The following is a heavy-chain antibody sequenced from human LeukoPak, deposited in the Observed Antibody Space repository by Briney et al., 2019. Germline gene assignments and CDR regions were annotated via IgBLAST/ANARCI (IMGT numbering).Heavy chain of an antibody. CDR3: ARHEPSETMPGAAFDI. CDR2: IYYSGST. D-gene: IGHD2-2*01. J-gene: IGHJ3*02. CDR1: GGSISSYY. Sequence: NPSETLSLTCTVSGGSISSYYWSWIRQPPGKGLEWIGYIYYSGSTNYNPSLKSRVTISVDTSKNQFSLKLSSVTAADTAVYYCARHEPSETMPGAAFDIWGQGTMVTVSS. V-gene: IGHV4-59*08.